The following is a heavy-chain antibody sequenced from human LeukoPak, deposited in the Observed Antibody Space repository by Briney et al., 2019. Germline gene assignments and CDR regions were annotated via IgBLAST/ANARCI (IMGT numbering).Heavy chain of an antibody. Sequence: SETLSLTCTVSGGSISSSSYYWGWIRQPPGKGLEWIASIYYSGSTYYNPSLKSRVTISVDTSKNQFSLKLSSVTAADTAVYYCAALIAALTGFVDYWGQGTLVTVSS. V-gene: IGHV4-39*01. D-gene: IGHD6-6*01. CDR2: IYYSGST. CDR1: GGSISSSSYY. J-gene: IGHJ4*02. CDR3: AALIAALTGFVDY.